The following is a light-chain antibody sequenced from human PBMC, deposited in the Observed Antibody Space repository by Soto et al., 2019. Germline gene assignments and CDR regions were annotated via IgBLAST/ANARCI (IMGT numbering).Light chain of an antibody. Sequence: QSVLTQPPSASETPGQRVSISCSGNSSNIGSNYVYWYQQFAGTAPKLLIYRNNQRPSGVPDRFSGSKSGTSASLAISGLRSEDEADYFCAAWDDSLSGRVFGVGTKLTVL. CDR2: RNN. CDR1: SSNIGSNY. CDR3: AAWDDSLSGRV. V-gene: IGLV1-47*01. J-gene: IGLJ2*01.